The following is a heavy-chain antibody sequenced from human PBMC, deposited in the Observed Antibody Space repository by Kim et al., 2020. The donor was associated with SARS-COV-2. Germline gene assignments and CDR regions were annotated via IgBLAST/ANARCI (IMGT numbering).Heavy chain of an antibody. CDR3: ARDRSDYGGPFDI. J-gene: IGHJ3*02. D-gene: IGHD4-17*01. Sequence: YAKAVDARFTISRKNTRNTLYWQMNGVRAEDTSVYYCARDRSDYGGPFDIWGQGTMVTVSS. V-gene: IGHV3-74*01.